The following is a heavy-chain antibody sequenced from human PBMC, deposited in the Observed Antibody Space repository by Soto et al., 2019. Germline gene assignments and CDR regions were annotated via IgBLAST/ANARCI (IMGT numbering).Heavy chain of an antibody. CDR3: ASLWFGEPGVFDP. CDR2: IYYSGST. D-gene: IGHD3-10*01. Sequence: QLQLQESGPGLVKPSETLSLTCTVSGGSISSSSYYWGWIRQPPGKGLEWIGSIYYSGSTYYNPSLKRRVTISVDTSKNQFSLKLSSVTAADTAVYYCASLWFGEPGVFDPWGQGTLVTVSS. V-gene: IGHV4-39*01. J-gene: IGHJ5*02. CDR1: GGSISSSSYY.